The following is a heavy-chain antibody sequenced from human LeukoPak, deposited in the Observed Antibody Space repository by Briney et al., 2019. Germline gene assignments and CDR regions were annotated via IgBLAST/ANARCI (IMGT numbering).Heavy chain of an antibody. CDR2: IIPIFGTA. CDR3: ASEVAGTLLGFDP. Sequence: VKVSCKASGGTFSSYAISWVRQAPGQGLEWMGGIIPIFGTANYAQKFQGRVTITTDESTSTAYMELSSLRSEDTAVYYCASEVAGTLLGFDPWGQGTLVTVSS. J-gene: IGHJ5*02. V-gene: IGHV1-69*05. CDR1: GGTFSSYA. D-gene: IGHD6-19*01.